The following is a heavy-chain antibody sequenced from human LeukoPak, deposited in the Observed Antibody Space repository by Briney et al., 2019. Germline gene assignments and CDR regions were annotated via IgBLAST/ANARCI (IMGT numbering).Heavy chain of an antibody. Sequence: TGGSLRLSCAASGFTFNSYGMHWVRQAPGKGLEWVAFIRYDGNNKYYTESVKGRFTISRDNSKNTLYLQMNSLRAEDTAVYYCAKDRGNYYDSSGYSGYFDYWGQGTLVTVSS. D-gene: IGHD3-22*01. J-gene: IGHJ4*02. CDR3: AKDRGNYYDSSGYSGYFDY. V-gene: IGHV3-30*02. CDR1: GFTFNSYG. CDR2: IRYDGNNK.